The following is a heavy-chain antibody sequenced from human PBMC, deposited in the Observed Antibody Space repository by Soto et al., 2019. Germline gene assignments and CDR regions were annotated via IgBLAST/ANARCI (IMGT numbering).Heavy chain of an antibody. Sequence: PSETLSLTCTVSGGSISSYYWSWIRQPPGKGLEWIGYIYYSGSTNYNPSLKSRVTISVDTSKNQFSLKLSSVTAADTAVYYCARVLGGGSSQYYFDYWGQGTLVTVSS. J-gene: IGHJ4*02. D-gene: IGHD2-15*01. CDR3: ARVLGGGSSQYYFDY. V-gene: IGHV4-59*01. CDR1: GGSISSYY. CDR2: IYYSGST.